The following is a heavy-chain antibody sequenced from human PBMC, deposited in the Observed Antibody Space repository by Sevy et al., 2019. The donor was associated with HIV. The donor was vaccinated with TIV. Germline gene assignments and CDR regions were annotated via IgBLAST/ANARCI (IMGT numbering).Heavy chain of an antibody. J-gene: IGHJ4*02. V-gene: IGHV3-23*01. CDR3: AREGCTRPHDY. CDR1: GFNFNIYS. D-gene: IGHD2-8*01. CDR2: LSFGCGKI. Sequence: GGSLRLSCAVSGFNFNIYSMNWVRQAPGKGLEWVSTLSFGCGKINYADSVKGRFIISRDDSKNTLYLQMNSLRAEDTAVYFCAREGCTRPHDYWGQRTLVTVSS.